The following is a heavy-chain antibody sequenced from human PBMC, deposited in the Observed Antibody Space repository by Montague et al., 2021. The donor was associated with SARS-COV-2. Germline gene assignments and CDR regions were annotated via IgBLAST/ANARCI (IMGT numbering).Heavy chain of an antibody. V-gene: IGHV4-59*12. Sequence: SETLSLTCTVSGGSISSYYYSWIRHPPGQGLELIWNIYNYCSTNNNPTLKIRVTISVDTSKNQFSLKLSPVTAADTAVYYCARVGRGYSYAQSGFDTWGQGTMVTVSS. CDR3: ARVGRGYSYAQSGFDT. J-gene: IGHJ3*02. CDR1: GGSISSYY. CDR2: IYNYCST. D-gene: IGHD5-18*01.